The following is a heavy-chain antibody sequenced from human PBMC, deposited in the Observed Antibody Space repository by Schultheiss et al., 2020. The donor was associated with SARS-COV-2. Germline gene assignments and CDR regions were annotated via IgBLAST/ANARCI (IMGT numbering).Heavy chain of an antibody. J-gene: IGHJ6*02. Sequence: GGSLRLSCAASGFTFDDYAMHWVRQAPGKGLEWVSTFRSSGLILYADSVKGRFTISRDNAKNSLYLQMNSLRAEDTAVYYCARDIVPAAISPYYYYGMDVWGQGTTVTVSS. CDR3: ARDIVPAAISPYYYYGMDV. CDR2: FRSSGLI. D-gene: IGHD2-2*01. V-gene: IGHV3-69-1*01. CDR1: GFTFDDYA.